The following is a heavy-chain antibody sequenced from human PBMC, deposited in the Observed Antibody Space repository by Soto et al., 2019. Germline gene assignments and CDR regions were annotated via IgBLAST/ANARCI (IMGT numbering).Heavy chain of an antibody. D-gene: IGHD6-6*01. CDR1: GGSFSGYY. J-gene: IGHJ6*02. Sequence: PSETLSLTCAVYGGSFSGYYWSWIRQPPGKGLEWIGEINHSGSTNYNPSLKSRVTISVDTSKNQFSLKLSSVTAADTAVYYCARQSIAARSKALDVWGQGTTVTVSS. CDR3: ARQSIAARSKALDV. V-gene: IGHV4-34*01. CDR2: INHSGST.